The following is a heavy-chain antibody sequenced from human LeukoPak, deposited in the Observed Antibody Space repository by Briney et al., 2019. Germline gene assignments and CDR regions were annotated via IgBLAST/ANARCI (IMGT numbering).Heavy chain of an antibody. CDR2: ISGSGGST. D-gene: IGHD5-12*01. Sequence: PGVSLRLSCAASGFTFSSYAMSWVRQAPGKGLEWVSAISGSGGSTYYADSVKGRFTISRDNSKNTLYLQMNGLRAEDTAVYYCAKADDIVATIGPFDYWGQGTLVTVSS. CDR1: GFTFSSYA. CDR3: AKADDIVATIGPFDY. V-gene: IGHV3-23*01. J-gene: IGHJ4*02.